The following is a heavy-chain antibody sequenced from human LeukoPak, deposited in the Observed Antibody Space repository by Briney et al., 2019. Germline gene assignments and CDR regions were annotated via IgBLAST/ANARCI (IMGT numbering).Heavy chain of an antibody. CDR2: IRYDGSNK. J-gene: IGHJ5*02. V-gene: IGHV3-30*02. CDR1: GFTFSSYG. CDR3: AREGVWELHNWFDP. Sequence: TGGSLRLSCAASGFTFSSYGMHWARQAPGKGLEWVAFIRYDGSNKYYADSVKGRFTISRDNSKNTLYLQMNSLRAEDTAVYYCAREGVWELHNWFDPWGQGTLVTVSS. D-gene: IGHD1-26*01.